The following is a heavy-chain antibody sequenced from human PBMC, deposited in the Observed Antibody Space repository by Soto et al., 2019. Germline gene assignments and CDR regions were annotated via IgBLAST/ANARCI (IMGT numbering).Heavy chain of an antibody. CDR3: ARDSGSGNSLWFDP. CDR2: IYYSGST. D-gene: IGHD2-21*01. J-gene: IGHJ5*02. Sequence: LCLTYTVSDGSIISGGYYWSWIRQHPGKGLEWIGYIYYSGSTYYNPSLKSRVTISVDTSKNQFSLKLSSVTAADTAVYYCARDSGSGNSLWFDPWGQGTMVTVSS. CDR1: DGSIISGGYY. V-gene: IGHV4-31*03.